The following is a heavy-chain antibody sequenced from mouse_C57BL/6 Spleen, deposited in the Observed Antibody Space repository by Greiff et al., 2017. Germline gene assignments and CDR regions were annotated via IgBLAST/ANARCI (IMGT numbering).Heavy chain of an antibody. CDR2: ISDGGSYT. D-gene: IGHD3-2*02. Sequence: EVQGVESGGGLVKPGGSLKLSCAASGFTFSSYAMSWVRQTPEKRLEWVATISDGGSYTYYPDNVKGRFTISRDNAKNNLYLQMSHLKSEDTAMYYCARDRAAQVPWFAYWGQGTLVTVSA. CDR3: ARDRAAQVPWFAY. CDR1: GFTFSSYA. V-gene: IGHV5-4*01. J-gene: IGHJ3*01.